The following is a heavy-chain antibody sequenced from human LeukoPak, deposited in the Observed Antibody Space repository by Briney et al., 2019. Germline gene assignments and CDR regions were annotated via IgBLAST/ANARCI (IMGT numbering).Heavy chain of an antibody. CDR2: IYYSGST. Sequence: SETLSLTCTVSGVSISSSSYYWGWIRQPPGKGLEWIGSIYYSGSTYYNPSLKSRVTISVDTSKNQFSLKLSSVTAADTAVYYCARGTTVTYWGQGTLVTVSS. CDR3: ARGTTVTY. J-gene: IGHJ4*02. CDR1: GVSISSSSYY. D-gene: IGHD4-17*01. V-gene: IGHV4-39*01.